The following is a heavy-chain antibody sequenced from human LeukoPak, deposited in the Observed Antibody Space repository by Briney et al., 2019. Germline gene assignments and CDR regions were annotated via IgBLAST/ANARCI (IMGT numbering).Heavy chain of an antibody. CDR3: ARDPRWAYGDYPRGFDY. CDR2: IIPIFGTA. D-gene: IGHD4-17*01. Sequence: SVKVSCKASGGTFSSYAISWVRQAPGQGLELMGGIIPIFGTANYAQKFQGRVTITADESTSTAYMELSSLRSEDTAVYYCARDPRWAYGDYPRGFDYWGQGTLVTVSS. J-gene: IGHJ4*02. V-gene: IGHV1-69*13. CDR1: GGTFSSYA.